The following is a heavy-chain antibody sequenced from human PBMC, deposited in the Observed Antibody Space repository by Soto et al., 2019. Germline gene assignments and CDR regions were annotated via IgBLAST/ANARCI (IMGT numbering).Heavy chain of an antibody. J-gene: IGHJ5*02. CDR3: ATMETLGSLNGFDP. Sequence: ASVKVSCKGSGYSFTNNDFSWVRQATGQGLEWMGWINPGSGDTGYAQKFPGRVTMTRYISLATTYIEFSSLRSDAXAMYDCATMETLGSLNGFDPWDQATLLSDSS. D-gene: IGHD3-10*01. CDR2: INPGSGDT. V-gene: IGHV1-8*01. CDR1: GYSFTNND.